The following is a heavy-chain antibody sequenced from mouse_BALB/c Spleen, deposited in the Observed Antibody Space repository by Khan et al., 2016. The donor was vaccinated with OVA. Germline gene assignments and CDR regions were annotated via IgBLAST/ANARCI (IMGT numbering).Heavy chain of an antibody. Sequence: QVQLQQSGAELVRPGVSVKISCKGSGYTFTDYAMHWVKQSHAKSLEWIGVISTYYGDVDYSQKFKGKATMTVDRSPSTAYMELARLTSEDSAIYYCARGGKFAYWGQGTLVTVSA. CDR3: ARGGKFAY. J-gene: IGHJ3*01. V-gene: IGHV1S137*01. CDR1: GYTFTDYA. CDR2: ISTYYGDV. D-gene: IGHD1-1*02.